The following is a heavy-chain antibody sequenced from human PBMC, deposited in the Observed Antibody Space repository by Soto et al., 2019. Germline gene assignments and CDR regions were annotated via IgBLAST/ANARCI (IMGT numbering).Heavy chain of an antibody. D-gene: IGHD4-17*01. CDR3: ARDYGDFDSYYGMDV. CDR2: IYYSGST. V-gene: IGHV4-59*01. Sequence: QVQLQESGPGLVKPSETLSLTCTVSGGSISSYYWSWIRQPPGKGLEWIGYIYYSGSTNYNPSRTRRVTNSVDTSKPQFSLKLSSVTAADTAVYYCARDYGDFDSYYGMDVWGQGTTVTVSS. CDR1: GGSISSYY. J-gene: IGHJ6*02.